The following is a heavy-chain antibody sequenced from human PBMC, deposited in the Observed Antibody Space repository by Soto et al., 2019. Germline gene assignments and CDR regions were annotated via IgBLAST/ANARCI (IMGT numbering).Heavy chain of an antibody. CDR3: AKLYYYDSSGARYMDV. D-gene: IGHD3-22*01. CDR2: ISGSGGST. V-gene: IGHV3-23*01. J-gene: IGHJ6*03. Sequence: GGSLRLSCAASGFTFSSYAMSWVRQAPGKGLEWVSAISGSGGSTYYADSVKGRFTISRDNSKNTLYLQMNSLRAEDTAVYYCAKLYYYDSSGARYMDVWGKGTTVTVYS. CDR1: GFTFSSYA.